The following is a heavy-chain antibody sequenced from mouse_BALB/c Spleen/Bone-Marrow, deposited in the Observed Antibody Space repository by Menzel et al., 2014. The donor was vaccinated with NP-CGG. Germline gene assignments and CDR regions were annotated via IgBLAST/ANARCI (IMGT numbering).Heavy chain of an antibody. CDR1: GYTFSRYW. CDR2: ILPGSGST. J-gene: IGHJ1*01. CDR3: ARWGYGSSYMGYFDV. V-gene: IGHV1-9*01. Sequence: VKLMESGAELMKPGASVKISCKATGYTFSRYWIEWVKQRPGHGLEWIGEILPGSGSTNYNEKFKGKATFTADTSSNTAYMQLSSLTSEDSAVYYRARWGYGSSYMGYFDVWGAGTTVTVSS. D-gene: IGHD1-1*01.